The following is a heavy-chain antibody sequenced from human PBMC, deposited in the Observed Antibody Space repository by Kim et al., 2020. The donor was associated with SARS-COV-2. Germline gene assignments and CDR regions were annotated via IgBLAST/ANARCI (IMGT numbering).Heavy chain of an antibody. CDR1: GGTFSSYA. J-gene: IGHJ5*02. V-gene: IGHV1-69*13. Sequence: SVKVSCKASGGTFSSYAISWVRQAPGQGLEWMGGIIPIFGTANYAQKFQGRVTITADESTSTAYMELSSLRSEDTAVYYCARERVAARPLNWFDPWGQGTLVTVSS. CDR2: IIPIFGTA. CDR3: ARERVAARPLNWFDP. D-gene: IGHD6-6*01.